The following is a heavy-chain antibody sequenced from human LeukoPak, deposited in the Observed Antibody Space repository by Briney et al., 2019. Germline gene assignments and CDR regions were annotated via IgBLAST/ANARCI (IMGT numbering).Heavy chain of an antibody. D-gene: IGHD1-14*01. V-gene: IGHV1-2*04. CDR1: GGTFSSYA. Sequence: ASVKVSCKASGGTFSSYAISWVRQAPGQGLEWMGWINPNSGGTNYAQKFQGWVTMTRDTSISTAYMELSRLRSDDTAVYYCARDPEDGYAFDIWGQGTMVTVSS. J-gene: IGHJ3*02. CDR3: ARDPEDGYAFDI. CDR2: INPNSGGT.